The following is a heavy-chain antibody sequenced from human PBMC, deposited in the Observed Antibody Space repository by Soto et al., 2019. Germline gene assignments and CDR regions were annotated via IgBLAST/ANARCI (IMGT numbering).Heavy chain of an antibody. V-gene: IGHV5-51*01. CDR3: ARGGDTAMVLNYYYMDV. J-gene: IGHJ6*03. D-gene: IGHD5-18*01. CDR2: IYPGDSDT. Sequence: GESLKISCKGSGYSFTSYWIGWVRQMPGKGLEWMGIIYPGDSDTRYSPSFQGQVTISADKSISTAYLQWSSLKASDTAMYYCARGGDTAMVLNYYYMDVWGKGTTVTVSS. CDR1: GYSFTSYW.